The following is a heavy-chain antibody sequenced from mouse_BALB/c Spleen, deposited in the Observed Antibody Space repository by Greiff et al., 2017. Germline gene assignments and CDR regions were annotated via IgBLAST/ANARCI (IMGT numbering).Heavy chain of an antibody. CDR3: VRKYGNYGFDY. V-gene: IGHV2-9-2*01. D-gene: IGHD2-10*02. CDR2: IWTGGGT. J-gene: IGHJ2*01. CDR1: GFSLTSYD. Sequence: QVQLKQSGPGLVAPSQSLSITCTVSGFSLTSYDISWIRQPPGKGLEWLGVIWTGGGTNYNSAFMSRLSISKDNSKSQVFLKMNSLQTDDTAIYYCVRKYGNYGFDYWGQGTTLTVSS.